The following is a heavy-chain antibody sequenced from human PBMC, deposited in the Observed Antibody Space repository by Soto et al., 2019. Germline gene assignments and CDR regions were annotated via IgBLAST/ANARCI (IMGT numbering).Heavy chain of an antibody. Sequence: GESLKISCKGSGDSFINYWIGWVRQMPGKGLEWMAIIYPGDSDTRYSPSFQGQVTISVDKSISTAYLQWSSLKASDTAMYYCARVLYYYCYMDVWGKGATVTVSS. J-gene: IGHJ6*03. CDR2: IYPGDSDT. CDR1: GDSFINYW. V-gene: IGHV5-51*01. CDR3: ARVLYYYCYMDV.